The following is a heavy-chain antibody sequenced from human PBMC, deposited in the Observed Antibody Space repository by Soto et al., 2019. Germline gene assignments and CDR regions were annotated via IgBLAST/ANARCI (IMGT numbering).Heavy chain of an antibody. CDR3: ARDRVTMVRGVIIDYFDY. J-gene: IGHJ4*02. Sequence: SETLSLTCTVSGGSISSGDYYWSWIRQPPGNGLEWIGYIYYSGSTYYNPSLKSRVTISVDTSKNQFSLKLSSVTAADTAVYYCARDRVTMVRGVIIDYFDYWGQGTLVTVSS. D-gene: IGHD3-10*01. CDR1: GGSISSGDYY. V-gene: IGHV4-30-4*01. CDR2: IYYSGST.